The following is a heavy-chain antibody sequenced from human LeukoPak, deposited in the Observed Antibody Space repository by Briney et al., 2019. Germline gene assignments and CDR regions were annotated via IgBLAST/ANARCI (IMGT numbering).Heavy chain of an antibody. D-gene: IGHD5-24*01. J-gene: IGHJ4*02. V-gene: IGHV1-69*05. Sequence: SVKVSCKASGGTFSSYAISWVRQAPGQGLEWMGRIVPIFGTANYAQKFQGRVTITTDESTSTAYMELSSLRSEDTAVYYCASFRDGYNYLDYWGQGTLVTVSS. CDR3: ASFRDGYNYLDY. CDR1: GGTFSSYA. CDR2: IVPIFGTA.